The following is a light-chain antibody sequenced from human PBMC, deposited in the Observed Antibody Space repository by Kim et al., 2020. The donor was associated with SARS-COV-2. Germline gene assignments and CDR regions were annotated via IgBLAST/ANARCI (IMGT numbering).Light chain of an antibody. J-gene: IGLJ3*02. Sequence: SSELTQDPVVSVALGQTVRITCQGDSLRSYYASWYQQKPGQAPVLVIYGKNNRPSGIPDRFSGSSSGNTASLTITGAQAEDEADYYCNSRDSRGNRGFGG. CDR3: NSRDSRGNRG. CDR1: SLRSYY. V-gene: IGLV3-19*01. CDR2: GKN.